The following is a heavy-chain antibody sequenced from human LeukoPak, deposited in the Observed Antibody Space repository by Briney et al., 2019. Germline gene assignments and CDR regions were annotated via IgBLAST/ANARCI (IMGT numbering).Heavy chain of an antibody. CDR3: VKLPYSSSWYGGWEVDY. J-gene: IGHJ4*02. Sequence: GGSLRLSCAASGFTFSSYSMNWVRQAPGKGLEWVAVISYDGSNKYYADSVKGRFTISRDNSKNTLYLQMNSLRAEDTAVYYCVKLPYSSSWYGGWEVDYWGQGTLVTVSS. V-gene: IGHV3-30*03. CDR2: ISYDGSNK. D-gene: IGHD6-13*01. CDR1: GFTFSSYS.